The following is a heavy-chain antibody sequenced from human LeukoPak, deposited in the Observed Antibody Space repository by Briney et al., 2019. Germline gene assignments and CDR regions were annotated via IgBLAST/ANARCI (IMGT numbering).Heavy chain of an antibody. Sequence: PSETLSLTCTVSGGSISSYYWSWIRQPAGKGLEWIGRIYTSGSTNYNPSLKSRVTISVDKSKNQLSLKLSSVTAADTAVYYCASRTFYCSSTSCYDAFDIWGQGTMVTVSS. J-gene: IGHJ3*02. CDR1: GGSISSYY. D-gene: IGHD2-2*01. V-gene: IGHV4-4*07. CDR2: IYTSGST. CDR3: ASRTFYCSSTSCYDAFDI.